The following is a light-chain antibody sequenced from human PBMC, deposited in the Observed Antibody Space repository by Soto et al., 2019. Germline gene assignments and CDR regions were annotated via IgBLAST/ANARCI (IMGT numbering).Light chain of an antibody. CDR1: QSIGNQ. CDR2: DAT. V-gene: IGKV3-11*02. Sequence: VLTQSPATLSSPPGARATLSCRASQSIGNQLTWYQQRPGPAPRLLMYDATHRATGVPARFSASGFGRDFSLTISSLEPEDFAVYYCHHRDDRPPMYSFGQGTKLEI. CDR3: HHRDDRPPMYS. J-gene: IGKJ2*01.